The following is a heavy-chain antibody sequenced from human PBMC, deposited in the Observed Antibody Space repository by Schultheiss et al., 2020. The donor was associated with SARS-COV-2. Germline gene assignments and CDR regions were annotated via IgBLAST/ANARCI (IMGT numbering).Heavy chain of an antibody. CDR1: GFTFSSYD. CDR2: IGTAGDT. V-gene: IGHV3-13*01. D-gene: IGHD4-23*01. CDR3: ARDLGGNRDY. J-gene: IGHJ4*02. Sequence: GGSLRLSCAASGFTFSSYDMHRVRQVTGKGLEWVSAIGTAGDTYYAGSVKGRFTISRDNSKNTLYLQMNSLRAEDTAVYYCARDLGGNRDYWGQGTLVTVSS.